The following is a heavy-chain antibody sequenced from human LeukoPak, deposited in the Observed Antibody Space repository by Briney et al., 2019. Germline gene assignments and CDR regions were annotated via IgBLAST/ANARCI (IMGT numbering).Heavy chain of an antibody. CDR3: AGGGDFDY. CDR1: GFSFSIYF. D-gene: IGHD3-16*01. V-gene: IGHV3-21*01. J-gene: IGHJ4*02. CDR2: ISRTTEYI. Sequence: PGGSLRLSCAASGFSFSIYFMNWVRQAPGKGLEWVSSISRTTEYIHYADSVRGRFATSRDNAKNSVYLQMNSLRAEDTAVYFCAGGGDFDYWGQGILVTVSA.